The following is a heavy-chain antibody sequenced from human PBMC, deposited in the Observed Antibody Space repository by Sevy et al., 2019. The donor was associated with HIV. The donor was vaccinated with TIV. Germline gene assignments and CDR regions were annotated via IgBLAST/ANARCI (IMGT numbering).Heavy chain of an antibody. J-gene: IGHJ6*02. V-gene: IGHV3-30*02. CDR3: AKVLHIVVVPAAIDYYYGMDV. CDR2: IRFDGTIQ. D-gene: IGHD2-2*01. CDR1: GFTFSTYG. Sequence: GGSLRLSCAASGFTFSTYGMHWVRQAPGKGLEWVAFIRFDGTIQYYTDSVKGRLTISRDNSKNTLYLQMNSLRAEDTAAYFCAKVLHIVVVPAAIDYYYGMDVWGQGTTVTVSS.